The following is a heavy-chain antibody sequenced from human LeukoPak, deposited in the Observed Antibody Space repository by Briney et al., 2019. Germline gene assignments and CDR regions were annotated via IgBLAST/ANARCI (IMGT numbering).Heavy chain of an antibody. D-gene: IGHD3-10*01. V-gene: IGHV5-51*01. Sequence: GESLKISYKGSGYNFTSYWIGWVRQMPGKGPEWMGIMYPGDSDTRYSPSFQGQVTISADKSITTAYVQWSSLKASDTAMYYCARAYYGSSGFDYWGQGTLVTVSS. J-gene: IGHJ4*02. CDR2: MYPGDSDT. CDR1: GYNFTSYW. CDR3: ARAYYGSSGFDY.